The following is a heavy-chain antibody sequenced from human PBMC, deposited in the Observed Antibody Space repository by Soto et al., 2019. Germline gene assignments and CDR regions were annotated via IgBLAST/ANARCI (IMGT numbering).Heavy chain of an antibody. CDR3: ARVSLLSRHFDY. J-gene: IGHJ4*02. CDR1: GGSISGYY. CDR2: IYTSGST. D-gene: IGHD1-26*01. V-gene: IGHV4-4*07. Sequence: SETLSLTCTVSGGSISGYYWSWIRQPAGKGLEWIGRIYTSGSTNYNPSLKSRVTMSVDTSKNQFSLKLSSVTAADTAVYYCARVSLLSRHFDYWGQGTLVTVSS.